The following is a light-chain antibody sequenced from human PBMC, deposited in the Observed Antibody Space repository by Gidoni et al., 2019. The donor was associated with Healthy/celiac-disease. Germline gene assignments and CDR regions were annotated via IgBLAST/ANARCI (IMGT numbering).Light chain of an antibody. CDR2: QDS. CDR3: QAWDSSTAV. Sequence: SYTLPRPPSGSVSPGQTASITCSGDKLGDKYACWYQQKPGQSPVLVIYQDSKRPSGIHERFSGSNSGNTATLTISGTQAMDEADYYCQAWDSSTAVFGGGTKLTVL. J-gene: IGLJ2*01. CDR1: KLGDKY. V-gene: IGLV3-1*01.